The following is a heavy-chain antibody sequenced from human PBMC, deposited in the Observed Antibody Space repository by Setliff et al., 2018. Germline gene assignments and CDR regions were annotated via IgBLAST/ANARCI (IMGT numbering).Heavy chain of an antibody. CDR1: GYIFTNYW. CDR2: IYPGDSDI. CDR3: ARLSTDYSGGPLRTFFDI. D-gene: IGHD4-4*01. J-gene: IGHJ3*02. V-gene: IGHV5-51*01. Sequence: GESLKISCKSSGYIFTNYWIGWVRQMPGEGLEWMGAIYPGDSDIRYSPSFQGQVTFSVDKSITTAYLQWSSLKASDTAMYYCARLSTDYSGGPLRTFFDIWGQGTMVTVSS.